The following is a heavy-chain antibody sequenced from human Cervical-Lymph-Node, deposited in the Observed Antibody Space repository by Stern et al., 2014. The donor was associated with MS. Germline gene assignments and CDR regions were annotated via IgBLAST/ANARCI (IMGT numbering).Heavy chain of an antibody. CDR2: IFTVFGTP. CDR3: ALSSETSDRWYSLGYDL. D-gene: IGHD6-13*01. Sequence: QVQLVQSGAEVTKPGSSVKVSCKASGGTFSKFPSSCVRQAPGQGLEWMGGIFTVFGTPTYAQEFRGRVTITADVSTSTVYMELSSLRSDDTAVYYCALSSETSDRWYSLGYDLWGQGTLVTVSS. V-gene: IGHV1-69*01. J-gene: IGHJ5*02. CDR1: GGTFSKFP.